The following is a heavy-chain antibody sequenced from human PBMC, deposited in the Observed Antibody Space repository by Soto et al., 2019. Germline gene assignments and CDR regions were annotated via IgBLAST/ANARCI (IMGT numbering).Heavy chain of an antibody. CDR2: IGNRGTGI. CDR1: GFTFGDYY. CDR3: ARDLRAVGMASRFDP. D-gene: IGHD6-13*01. J-gene: IGHJ5*02. Sequence: GGSLRLSCAASGFTFGDYYMTWIRQAPGKELEWVSFIGNRGTGIYYADSVKGRFTIFRDNAKNSLYLQMNSLRVEDTAMYYCARDLRAVGMASRFDPWGQGTLVTVSS. V-gene: IGHV3-11*01.